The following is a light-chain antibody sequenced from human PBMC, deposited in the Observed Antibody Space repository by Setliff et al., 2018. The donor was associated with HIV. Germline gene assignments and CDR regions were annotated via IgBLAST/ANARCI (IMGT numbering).Light chain of an antibody. CDR1: SSDVGGYDS. J-gene: IGLJ1*01. V-gene: IGLV2-14*03. Sequence: QSALTQPASVSGSPGQSITISRTGTSSDVGGYDSVSWYQQHPGKAPKLLIYDVNNRPSGVSYRFSGSKSGNTASLTISALQADDDADYYCCSYASNRARVFGTGTKGTVL. CDR2: DVN. CDR3: CSYASNRARV.